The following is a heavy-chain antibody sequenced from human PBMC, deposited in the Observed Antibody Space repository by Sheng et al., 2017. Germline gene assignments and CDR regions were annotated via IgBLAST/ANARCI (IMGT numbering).Heavy chain of an antibody. CDR1: GGSFSGYY. Sequence: QVQLQQWGAGLLKPSETLSLTCAVYGGSFSGYYWSWIRQPPGKGLEWIGEINHSGSTNYNPSLKSRVTISVDTSKNQFSLKLSSVTAADTAVYYCARGYSSGRWGQGTLVTVSS. CDR2: INHSGST. V-gene: IGHV4-34*01. CDR3: ARGYSSGR. J-gene: IGHJ4*02. D-gene: IGHD6-19*01.